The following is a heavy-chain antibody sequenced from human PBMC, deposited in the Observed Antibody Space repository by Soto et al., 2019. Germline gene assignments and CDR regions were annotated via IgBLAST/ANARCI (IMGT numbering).Heavy chain of an antibody. D-gene: IGHD5-18*01. Sequence: SETLSLTCTVSADSISSSSYFWGWIRQPPGKGLEWIGTIYYSGSTSYNPSLKSRVTISLDTSKNQFSLRLTSVTAADTAVYHCARHRGSYGGEYYFDYWGQGTLVTVSS. CDR2: IYYSGST. V-gene: IGHV4-39*01. J-gene: IGHJ4*02. CDR3: ARHRGSYGGEYYFDY. CDR1: ADSISSSSYF.